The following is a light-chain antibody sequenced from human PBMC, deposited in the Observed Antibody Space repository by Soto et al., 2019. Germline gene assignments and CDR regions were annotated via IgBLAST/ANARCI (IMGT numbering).Light chain of an antibody. Sequence: QSALTQPASVSGSPGQSITISCTGTSSDVGGYNFVSWYQQHPGKAPKLMIYEVSNRPSGVSNRFSGSKSGNTASLTISGLQAEDEADYYCSSYARSNPLVFGTGTKVTVL. CDR3: SSYARSNPLV. V-gene: IGLV2-14*01. CDR2: EVS. CDR1: SSDVGGYNF. J-gene: IGLJ1*01.